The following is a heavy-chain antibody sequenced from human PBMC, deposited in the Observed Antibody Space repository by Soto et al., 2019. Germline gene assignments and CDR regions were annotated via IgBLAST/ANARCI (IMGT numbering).Heavy chain of an antibody. CDR2: IIPILGIA. CDR3: ASWSPRYCSSTSCEGNPPEYYYYYYMDV. Sequence: ASVKVSCKASGGTFSSYTISWVRQAPGQGLEWMGRIIPILGIANYAQKFQGRVTITADKSTSTAYMELSSLRSEDTAVYYCASWSPRYCSSTSCEGNPPEYYYYYYMDVWGKGTTVTVSS. D-gene: IGHD2-2*01. V-gene: IGHV1-69*02. CDR1: GGTFSSYT. J-gene: IGHJ6*03.